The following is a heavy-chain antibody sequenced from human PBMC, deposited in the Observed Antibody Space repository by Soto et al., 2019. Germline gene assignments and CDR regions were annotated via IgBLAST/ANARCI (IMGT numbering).Heavy chain of an antibody. D-gene: IGHD4-17*01. J-gene: IGHJ6*02. CDR3: AKDLSVTTDYYYYYYGMDV. V-gene: IGHV3-23*01. Sequence: HPGGSLRLSCAASGFTFSSYAMSWVRQAPGKGLEWVSAISGSGGSTYYADSVKGRFTISRDNSKNTLYLQMNSLRAEDTAVYYCAKDLSVTTDYYYYYYGMDVWGQGTTVTVSS. CDR1: GFTFSSYA. CDR2: ISGSGGST.